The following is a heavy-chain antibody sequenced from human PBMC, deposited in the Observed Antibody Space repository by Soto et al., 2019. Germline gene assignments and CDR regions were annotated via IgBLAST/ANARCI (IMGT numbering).Heavy chain of an antibody. J-gene: IGHJ3*02. Sequence: QVQLQESGPGLVKPSQTLSLTCTVSGGSISSGGYYWSWIRQHPGKGLEWIGYIYYSGSTYYNPSLKSRVTISVDTSKNQFSLKLSSVTAADTAVYYCARGGGDTMIVVVDAFDTWGQGTMVTVSS. CDR2: IYYSGST. CDR1: GGSISSGGYY. D-gene: IGHD3-22*01. V-gene: IGHV4-31*03. CDR3: ARGGGDTMIVVVDAFDT.